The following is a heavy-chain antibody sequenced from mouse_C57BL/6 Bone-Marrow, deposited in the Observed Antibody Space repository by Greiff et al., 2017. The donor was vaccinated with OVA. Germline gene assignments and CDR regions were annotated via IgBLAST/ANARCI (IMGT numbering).Heavy chain of an antibody. J-gene: IGHJ4*01. CDR1: GYTFTGYW. CDR2: ILPGSGST. V-gene: IGHV1-9*01. Sequence: QVQLQQSGAELMKPGASVKLSCKATGYTFTGYWIEWVKQRPGHGLEWIGEILPGSGSTNYNEKFKGKATFTADTSSNTAYMQLSSLTTEDSAIYDCAGLITAVDYAMDYWGQGTSVTVAS. D-gene: IGHD1-1*01. CDR3: AGLITAVDYAMDY.